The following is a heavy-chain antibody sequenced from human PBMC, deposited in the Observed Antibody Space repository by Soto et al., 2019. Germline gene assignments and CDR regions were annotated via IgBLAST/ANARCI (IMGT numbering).Heavy chain of an antibody. CDR1: GYTFSDYY. D-gene: IGHD1-1*01. CDR3: AREPATAKPEGVDF. Sequence: ASVKVSCKASGYTFSDYYIHWLRQSPGQGLEWMGWINPNSGGTKYAPKFQGGVTMTRDTSITTAYMELSRLRSGDTAVYYCAREPATAKPEGVDFWGQGTLVTVSS. J-gene: IGHJ4*02. CDR2: INPNSGGT. V-gene: IGHV1-2*02.